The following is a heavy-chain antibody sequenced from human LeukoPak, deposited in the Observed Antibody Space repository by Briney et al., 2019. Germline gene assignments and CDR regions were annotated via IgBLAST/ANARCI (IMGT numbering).Heavy chain of an antibody. J-gene: IGHJ4*02. V-gene: IGHV3-15*01. D-gene: IGHD6-19*01. CDR2: IKSKTDGGTT. CDR3: TTSGYGSGPVDH. Sequence: PGGSLRLSCAASGLSFSRAWMSWVRQAPGKGLEWVGRIKSKTDGGTTDYAAPVKGRFTISRDDSENTLYLQMNSLKSEDTAVYYCTTSGYGSGPVDHWGQGALVTVFS. CDR1: GLSFSRAW.